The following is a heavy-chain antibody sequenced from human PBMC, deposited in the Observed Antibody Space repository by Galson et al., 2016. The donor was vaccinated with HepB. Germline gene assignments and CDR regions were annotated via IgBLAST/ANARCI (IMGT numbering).Heavy chain of an antibody. V-gene: IGHV3-23*01. J-gene: IGHJ4*02. D-gene: IGHD6-19*01. CDR3: TTWLSHHFDY. CDR1: GFTFRNYV. Sequence: SLRLSCAASGFTFRNYVLSWVRRAPGKGLEWVSHIDGPTSNTHYADSVRGRFSIYRDNSRDTLYLQMDSLTAEDSAIYYCTTWLSHHFDYWGQGTRVTVSS. CDR2: IDGPTSNT.